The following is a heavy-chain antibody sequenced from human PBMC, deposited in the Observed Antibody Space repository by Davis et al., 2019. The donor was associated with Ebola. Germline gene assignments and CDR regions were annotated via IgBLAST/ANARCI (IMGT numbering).Heavy chain of an antibody. J-gene: IGHJ3*02. D-gene: IGHD6-19*01. CDR3: AGGSSGWDASDI. CDR2: ISISSAFI. CDR1: GFTFSTYT. V-gene: IGHV3-21*01. Sequence: GESLKISCAASGFTFSTYTMSWVRQAPGKGLEWVSSISISSAFIYYADSVKGRFTTSRDNARTSLFLQMNSLRAEDTAVYYCAGGSSGWDASDIWGQGTMVTVSS.